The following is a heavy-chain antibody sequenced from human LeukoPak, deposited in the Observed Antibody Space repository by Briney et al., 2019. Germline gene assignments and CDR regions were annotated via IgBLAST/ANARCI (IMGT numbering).Heavy chain of an antibody. CDR3: ARERGVVTAIPPGWFDP. CDR2: ISYDGSNK. V-gene: IGHV3-30-3*01. CDR1: GFTFSSYA. J-gene: IGHJ5*02. Sequence: GGSLRLSCAASGFTFSSYAMHWVRQAPGKGLEWVAVISYDGSNKYYADSVKGRFTISRDNSKNTLYLQMNSLRAEDTAVYYCARERGVVTAIPPGWFDPWGQGTLVTVSS. D-gene: IGHD2-21*02.